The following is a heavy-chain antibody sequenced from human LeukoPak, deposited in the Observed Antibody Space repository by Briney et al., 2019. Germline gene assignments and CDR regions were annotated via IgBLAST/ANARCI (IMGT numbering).Heavy chain of an antibody. Sequence: GGSLRLSCAASGFTFSSYAMSWVRQAPGKGLEWVSAISGSGGSTYYADSVKGRFTISRDNSKNTLYLQMNSLRAEDTAVYYCAKGPRIAAAGTSPWFDSWGQGTLVTVSS. CDR1: GFTFSSYA. V-gene: IGHV3-23*01. J-gene: IGHJ5*01. CDR3: AKGPRIAAAGTSPWFDS. D-gene: IGHD6-13*01. CDR2: ISGSGGST.